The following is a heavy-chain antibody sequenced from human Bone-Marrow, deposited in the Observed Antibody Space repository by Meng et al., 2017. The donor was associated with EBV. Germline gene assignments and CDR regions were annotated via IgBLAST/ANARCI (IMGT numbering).Heavy chain of an antibody. Sequence: QVQLQESGPGLGKPSGNLSLTCAVSGGSISSSTWWSWVRQSPGEGLEWIGEIHHVGSTNYNPSLKSRVTISIDKSKKQFSLKLSSVTAADTAVYYCARRDYYDDTGYFDYWGQGTLVTVSS. CDR2: IHHVGST. CDR3: ARRDYYDDTGYFDY. V-gene: IGHV4-4*02. D-gene: IGHD3-16*01. CDR1: GGSISSSTW. J-gene: IGHJ4*02.